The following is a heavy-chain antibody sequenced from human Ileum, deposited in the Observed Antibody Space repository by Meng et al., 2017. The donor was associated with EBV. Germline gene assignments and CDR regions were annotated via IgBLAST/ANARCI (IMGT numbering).Heavy chain of an antibody. J-gene: IGHJ4*02. D-gene: IGHD4-17*01. CDR3: ARYRLQNDYGDQLCYFDY. CDR2: INHSGNT. V-gene: IGHV4-34*01. Sequence: QVQLKQWGAGLLKPSETLSLTCAVYGGSCSGYYWSWIRQPPGKGLEWIGEINHSGNTNYNPSLKSRVNISLDTSKNQFSLKLSSVTAADTAVYYCARYRLQNDYGDQLCYFDYLGQGTLVTVSS. CDR1: GGSCSGYY.